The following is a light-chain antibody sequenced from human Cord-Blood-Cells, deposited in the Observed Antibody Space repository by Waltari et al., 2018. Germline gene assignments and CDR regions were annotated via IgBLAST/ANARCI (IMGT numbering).Light chain of an antibody. CDR3: QQYNSILGT. V-gene: IGKV1-5*03. CDR1: QSISSW. Sequence: DIQMTQSPSTLSASVGDRVTITCRASQSISSWLAWYQQKPGKAPKLLIYKASSLESGFPSRFSGSGSGTEFTLTISSLQPDDFATYYCQQYNSILGTFGQGTKVEIK. J-gene: IGKJ1*01. CDR2: KAS.